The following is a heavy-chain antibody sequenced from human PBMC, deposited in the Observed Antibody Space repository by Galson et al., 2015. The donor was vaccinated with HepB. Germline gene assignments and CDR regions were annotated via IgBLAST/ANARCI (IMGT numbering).Heavy chain of an antibody. CDR3: ARWVSDSTFDH. Sequence: QSGAEVKKPGESLRISCEGSGYSFTNYWISWVRQVPGKGLEWMGRIDPTDSYSTYSPSFQGHVTILLDKSISTAYLQWSSLKTSDTAMYYCARWVSDSTFDHWGQGTLVTVSS. CDR1: GYSFTNYW. CDR2: IDPTDSYS. V-gene: IGHV5-10-1*01. D-gene: IGHD6-13*01. J-gene: IGHJ4*02.